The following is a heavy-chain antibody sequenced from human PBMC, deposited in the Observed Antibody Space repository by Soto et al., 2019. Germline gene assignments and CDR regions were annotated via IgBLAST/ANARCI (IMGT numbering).Heavy chain of an antibody. J-gene: IGHJ4*02. CDR2: IWFDGSNA. V-gene: IGHV3-33*06. CDR3: AKAGNLWFGEYYLDY. CDR1: GFTFSNHC. D-gene: IGHD3-10*01. Sequence: QVQLVESGGGVVQPGRSLRLSCVASGFTFSNHCMHWVRQAPGKGLEWVAVIWFDGSNAFYADSVKGRFTISRDNSRNTLYLQIDSLRAEDTGVYYCAKAGNLWFGEYYLDYWGQGTLVTVSS.